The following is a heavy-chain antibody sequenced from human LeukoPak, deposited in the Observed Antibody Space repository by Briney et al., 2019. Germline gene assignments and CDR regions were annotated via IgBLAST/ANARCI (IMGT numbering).Heavy chain of an antibody. CDR3: AREVGVTAVSLDV. CDR1: GFTFSSYS. J-gene: IGHJ6*04. CDR2: ISTSSSYI. V-gene: IGHV3-21*01. D-gene: IGHD2-21*02. Sequence: PGGYLRLSCAASGFTFSSYSMNWVRQAPGKGLEWVSSISTSSSYIYYADSVKGRFTISRDNAKNSLYLQMNSLRAEDTAVYYCAREVGVTAVSLDVWGKGTTVTVSS.